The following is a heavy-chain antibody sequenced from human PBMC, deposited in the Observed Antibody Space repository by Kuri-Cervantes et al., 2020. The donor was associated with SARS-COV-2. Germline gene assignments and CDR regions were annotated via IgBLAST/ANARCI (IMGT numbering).Heavy chain of an antibody. J-gene: IGHJ5*02. V-gene: IGHV1-69*05. CDR1: GGTFSSYA. CDR3: AREIAAAGTRWFDP. CDR2: IIPIFGTA. D-gene: IGHD6-13*01. Sequence: SVKVSCKASGGTFSSYAISWVRQAPGQGLEWMGGIIPIFGTANYAQKFQGRVTMTRNTSISTAYMELSSLRSEDTAVYYCAREIAAAGTRWFDPWGQGTLVTVSS.